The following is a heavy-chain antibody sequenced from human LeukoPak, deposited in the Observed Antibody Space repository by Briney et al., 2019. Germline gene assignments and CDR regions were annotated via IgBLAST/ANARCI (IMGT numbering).Heavy chain of an antibody. J-gene: IGHJ6*03. V-gene: IGHV3-23*01. D-gene: IGHD3-10*01. Sequence: GGSLRLSCAASGFTFSSYAMSWVRQAPGKGLEWVSAISGSGGSTYYADSVKGRFTISRDNSKNTLYLQMNSLRAEDTAVYYCAKDVSGSSYYYMDVWGKGTTVTVSS. CDR1: GFTFSSYA. CDR3: AKDVSGSSYYYMDV. CDR2: ISGSGGST.